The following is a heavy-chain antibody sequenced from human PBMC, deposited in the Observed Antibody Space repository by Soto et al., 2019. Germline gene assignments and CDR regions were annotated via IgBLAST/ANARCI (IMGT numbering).Heavy chain of an antibody. V-gene: IGHV3-30*18. Sequence: GGSLRLSCAASGFSFSGFGMHWVRQAPGQGLEWVAVISYAGSSEFYADSVRGRFTISRDNSKNTLYLQMNSLRAEDTAVYYCVKASVPGTGWLDFWGQGTPVTVSS. CDR3: VKASVPGTGWLDF. CDR1: GFSFSGFG. CDR2: ISYAGSSE. J-gene: IGHJ5*01. D-gene: IGHD6-19*01.